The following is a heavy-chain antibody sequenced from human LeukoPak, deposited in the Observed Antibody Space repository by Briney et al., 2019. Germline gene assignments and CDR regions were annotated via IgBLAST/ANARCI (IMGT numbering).Heavy chain of an antibody. D-gene: IGHD3-22*01. Sequence: PGGSLRLSCAASGFTFSNAWMNWVRQAPGKGLEWVGRVKSQIDGGTTDYAAPVKGRFTISRDDSKNTLYLQMNSLKTEDTAVYYCTTPRYYYEYGMDVWGQGTTVTVSS. CDR3: TTPRYYYEYGMDV. CDR1: GFTFSNAW. J-gene: IGHJ6*02. V-gene: IGHV3-15*01. CDR2: VKSQIDGGTT.